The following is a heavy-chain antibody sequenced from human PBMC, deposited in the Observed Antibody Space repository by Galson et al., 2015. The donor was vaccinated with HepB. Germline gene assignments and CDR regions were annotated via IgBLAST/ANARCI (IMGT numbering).Heavy chain of an antibody. J-gene: IGHJ5*02. CDR2: IWYDGSNK. CDR1: GFTFSSYA. D-gene: IGHD3-3*01. CDR3: ARHPTAFYDFWSGYSDNWLDP. Sequence: SLRLSCAASGFTFSSYAMHWVRQAPGKGLEWVAGIWYDGSNKHYEDSVKGRFTISRENSQNTPYLQMNGLRAEDAAVYYCARHPTAFYDFWSGYSDNWLDPWGQGTLITVSS. V-gene: IGHV3-33*01.